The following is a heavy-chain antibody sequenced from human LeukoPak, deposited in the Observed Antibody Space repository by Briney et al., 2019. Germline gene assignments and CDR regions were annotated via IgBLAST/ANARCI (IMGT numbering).Heavy chain of an antibody. D-gene: IGHD1-1*01. CDR3: AQDLAYIRFDN. V-gene: IGHV3-23*01. CDR2: VSPSGDIT. Sequence: GSLRLSCAASGFIFSSHGMNWVRQAPGKGLEWVSGVSPSGDITYYADSVKGRFTISRDNSKDRVYLRMDSLRFEDAAVYCAQDLAYIRFDNWGQGTLVTVSS. J-gene: IGHJ4*02. CDR1: GFIFSSHG.